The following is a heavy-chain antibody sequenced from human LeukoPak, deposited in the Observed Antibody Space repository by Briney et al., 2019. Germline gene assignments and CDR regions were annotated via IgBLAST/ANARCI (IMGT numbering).Heavy chain of an antibody. J-gene: IGHJ2*01. D-gene: IGHD5-12*01. CDR3: ARSTYSGYDWGWYFDL. CDR2: IYYSGST. V-gene: IGHV4-39*06. CDR1: GGSISSSSYY. Sequence: SETLSLTCTVSGGSISSSSYYWGWIRQPPGKGLEWIGSIYYSGSTYYNPSLKSRVTISVDTSKNQFPLKLSSVTAADTAVYYCARSTYSGYDWGWYFDLWGRGTLVTVSS.